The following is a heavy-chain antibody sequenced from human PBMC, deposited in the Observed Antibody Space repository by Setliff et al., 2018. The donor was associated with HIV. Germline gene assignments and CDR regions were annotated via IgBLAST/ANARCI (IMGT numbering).Heavy chain of an antibody. J-gene: IGHJ6*04. Sequence: GGSLRLSCAASGFTFDDFGMSWVRQGPGKGLEWVSSINWNGGSTGYADSVKGRFTISRDNAKISLYLQMNSLRAEDTALYYCARDIPFGDLLMLQAYMDVWGKGTTVTVSS. CDR2: INWNGGST. CDR1: GFTFDDFG. CDR3: ARDIPFGDLLMLQAYMDV. V-gene: IGHV3-20*04. D-gene: IGHD3-10*01.